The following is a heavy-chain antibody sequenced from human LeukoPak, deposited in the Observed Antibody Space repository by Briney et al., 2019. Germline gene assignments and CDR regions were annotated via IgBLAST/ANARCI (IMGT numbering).Heavy chain of an antibody. CDR3: AREWGDIVATILDF. CDR2: ISPSSSYT. V-gene: IGHV3-11*05. Sequence: GGSLRLSCAASGFTFSDYYVSWVRQAPGKGLEWVSFISPSSSYTNYADSVKGRFTISRDNAKNSLYLQMNSLRAEDTAVYYCAREWGDIVATILDFWGQGTLVTVSS. D-gene: IGHD5-12*01. J-gene: IGHJ4*02. CDR1: GFTFSDYY.